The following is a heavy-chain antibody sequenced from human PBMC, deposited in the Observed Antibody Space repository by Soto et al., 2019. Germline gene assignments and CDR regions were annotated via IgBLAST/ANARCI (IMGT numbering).Heavy chain of an antibody. V-gene: IGHV3-21*01. CDR3: ARGGSGSFHSYFDY. Sequence: RILKTPGKGLEWVSSISSSSSYIYYADSVKGRFTISRDNAKNSLYLQMNSLRAEDTAVYYCARGGSGSFHSYFDYWGQGTLVTVSS. D-gene: IGHD1-26*01. CDR2: ISSSSSYI. J-gene: IGHJ4*02.